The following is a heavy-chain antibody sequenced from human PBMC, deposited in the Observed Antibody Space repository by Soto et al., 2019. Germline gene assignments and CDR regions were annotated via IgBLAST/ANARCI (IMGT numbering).Heavy chain of an antibody. D-gene: IGHD6-19*01. CDR2: ISYDGGNN. CDR1: GSSFRSYA. Sequence: QVQLVESGGGVVQPGRSLRLSCAASGSSFRSYAMHWVRQAPGKGLEWVAVISYDGGNNYYAESVKGRFIISRDNSKNTLYLQMNSLRAEDTAVYYCTSGRDGGWSYYYYYGMDVWGQGTTVTVSS. CDR3: TSGRDGGWSYYYYYGMDV. V-gene: IGHV3-30-3*01. J-gene: IGHJ6*02.